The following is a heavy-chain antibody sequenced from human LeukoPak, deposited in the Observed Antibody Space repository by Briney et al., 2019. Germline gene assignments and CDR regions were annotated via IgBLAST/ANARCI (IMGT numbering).Heavy chain of an antibody. J-gene: IGHJ4*02. D-gene: IGHD6-19*01. CDR1: GFTFSSYG. Sequence: GRSLRLSCAASGFTFSSYGMHWVRQAPGKGLEWVAVIWYDGSNKYYADSVKGRFTISRDNSKNTLYLQMNSLRAEDTAVYYCAEARREIRAVAGYYFDYWGQGTLVTVSS. CDR2: IWYDGSNK. CDR3: AEARREIRAVAGYYFDY. V-gene: IGHV3-33*06.